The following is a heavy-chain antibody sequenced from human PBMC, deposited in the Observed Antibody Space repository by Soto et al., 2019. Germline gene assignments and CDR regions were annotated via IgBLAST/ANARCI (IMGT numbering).Heavy chain of an antibody. CDR1: GFTFSSYG. V-gene: IGHV3-33*01. CDR3: ARSGPHDAFDI. D-gene: IGHD3-10*01. CDR2: IWYDGSNK. Sequence: QVQLVESGGGVVQPGRSLRLSCAASGFTFSSYGMHWVRQAPGKGLEWVAVIWYDGSNKYYEDSVKGRFTISRDNSKNTLYLQMNSLRAEDTAVYYCARSGPHDAFDIWGQGTMVTVSS. J-gene: IGHJ3*02.